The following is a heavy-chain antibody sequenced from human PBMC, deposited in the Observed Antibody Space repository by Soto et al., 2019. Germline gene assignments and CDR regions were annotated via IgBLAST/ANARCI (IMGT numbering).Heavy chain of an antibody. CDR3: ARDPVGSGYLGHLDY. Sequence: GSLRLSCAASGFTFSSYAMHWVRQAPGKGLEWVAVISYDGSNKYYADSVKGRFTISRDNSKNTLYLQMNSLRAEDTAVYYCARDPVGSGYLGHLDYWGQGTLVTVSS. J-gene: IGHJ4*02. CDR1: GFTFSSYA. D-gene: IGHD3-22*01. CDR2: ISYDGSNK. V-gene: IGHV3-30-3*01.